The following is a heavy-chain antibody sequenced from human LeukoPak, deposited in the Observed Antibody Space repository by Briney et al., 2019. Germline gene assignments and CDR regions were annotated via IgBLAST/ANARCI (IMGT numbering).Heavy chain of an antibody. D-gene: IGHD5-12*01. CDR1: GLTFSSYA. J-gene: IGHJ4*02. Sequence: GGSLRLSCAPSGLTFSSYAMSWGRQAPGKGLEWVSAISGSGGSTFYADSVKSRFTISKDNSTNTLYLQMNSLRAEYTAVCYCAKDASMVANDFDYWGQGTLVTVSS. V-gene: IGHV3-23*01. CDR2: ISGSGGST. CDR3: AKDASMVANDFDY.